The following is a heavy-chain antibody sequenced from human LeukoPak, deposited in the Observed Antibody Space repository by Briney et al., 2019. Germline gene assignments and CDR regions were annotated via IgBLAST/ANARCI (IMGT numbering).Heavy chain of an antibody. CDR3: ARDVVVVIAMDWYFDL. CDR2: IYTSGST. CDR1: GGSISSGSYY. V-gene: IGHV4-61*02. Sequence: SETLSLTCTVSGGSISSGSYYWSWIRQPAGKGLEWIGRIYTSGSTNYNPSLKSRVTISVDTSKNQFSLKLSSVTAADTAVYYCARDVVVVIAMDWYFDLWGRGTLVTVSS. J-gene: IGHJ2*01. D-gene: IGHD2-21*01.